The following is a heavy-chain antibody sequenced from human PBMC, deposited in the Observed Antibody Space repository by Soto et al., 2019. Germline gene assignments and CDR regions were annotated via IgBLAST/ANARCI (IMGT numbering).Heavy chain of an antibody. D-gene: IGHD2-2*01. J-gene: IGHJ5*02. CDR2: IYHSGST. V-gene: IGHV4-30-2*01. Sequence: SQTLSLTCAVSGGSISSGGYSWSWIRQPPGKGLEWIGYIYHSGSTYYNPSLKSRVTISVDRSKNQFSLKLSSVTAADTAVYYCARNTLGYCSSTSCSMLGNWFDPWGQGTLVTVSS. CDR3: ARNTLGYCSSTSCSMLGNWFDP. CDR1: GGSISSGGYS.